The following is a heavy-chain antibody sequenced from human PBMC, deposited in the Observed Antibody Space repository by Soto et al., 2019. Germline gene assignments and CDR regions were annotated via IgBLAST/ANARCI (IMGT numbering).Heavy chain of an antibody. CDR3: ARIKLVEFFFINVDVYDMDV. Sequence: EVQLVASGGGLVQPGGSLRLSCAASGFTLSNYAVNWVLQAPGKGLEWVSYISSDSRYIYYGDSVKGRFTISRDNARNSVYLQMNSLRDEDTAVYYCARIKLVEFFFINVDVYDMDVWGQGTPVTVSS. J-gene: IGHJ6*02. CDR2: ISSDSRYI. D-gene: IGHD3-16*01. CDR1: GFTLSNYA. V-gene: IGHV3-48*02.